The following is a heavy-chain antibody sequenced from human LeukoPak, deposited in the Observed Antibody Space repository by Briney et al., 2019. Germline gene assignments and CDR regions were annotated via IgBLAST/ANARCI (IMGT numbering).Heavy chain of an antibody. Sequence: ASVKVSCKASGYTFTSYYMHWVRQAPGQGLEWMGIINPSGGSTSYAQKFQGRVTMTRDTSTSTVYMELSSLRDEDTAVYYCARDRSNLYYDSSGDAFDIWGQGTMVTVSS. D-gene: IGHD3-22*01. CDR2: INPSGGST. V-gene: IGHV1-46*01. CDR1: GYTFTSYY. J-gene: IGHJ3*02. CDR3: ARDRSNLYYDSSGDAFDI.